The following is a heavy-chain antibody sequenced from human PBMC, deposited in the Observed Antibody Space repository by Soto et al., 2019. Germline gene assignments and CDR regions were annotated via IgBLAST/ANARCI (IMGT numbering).Heavy chain of an antibody. Sequence: PSETLSLTCTVSGGSISSNCWSWIRQPPGKGLEWIGYIYFSGSTNYNPSLKSRGTISVDTSKNQFSLKLSSVTAADTAVYYCARLSRNYYGSGSYSYYFDYWGQGTLVTVSS. CDR2: IYFSGST. J-gene: IGHJ4*02. D-gene: IGHD3-10*01. CDR1: GGSISSNC. CDR3: ARLSRNYYGSGSYSYYFDY. V-gene: IGHV4-59*01.